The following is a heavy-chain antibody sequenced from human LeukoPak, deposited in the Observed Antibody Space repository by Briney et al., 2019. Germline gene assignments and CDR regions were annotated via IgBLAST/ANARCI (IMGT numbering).Heavy chain of an antibody. J-gene: IGHJ5*02. CDR2: INHSGST. CDR3: ARTSIYYDSSGYRS. Sequence: SETLSLTCAVYGGSFSGYYWSWIRQPPGKGLEWIGEINHSGSTNYNPSLKSRATISVDTSKNQFSPKLSSVTAADTAVYYCARTSIYYDSSGYRSWGQGTLVTVSS. CDR1: GGSFSGYY. V-gene: IGHV4-34*01. D-gene: IGHD3-22*01.